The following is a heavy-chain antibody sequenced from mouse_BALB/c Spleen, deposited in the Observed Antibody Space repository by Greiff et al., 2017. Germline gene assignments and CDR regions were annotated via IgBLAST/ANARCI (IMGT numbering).Heavy chain of an antibody. CDR1: GFTFSDYY. CDR2: ISDGGSYT. CDR3: ARGGYGNLFAY. J-gene: IGHJ3*01. V-gene: IGHV5-4*02. D-gene: IGHD2-10*02. Sequence: EVKLVESGGGLVKPGGSLKLSCAASGFTFSDYYMYWVRQTPEKRLEWVATISDGGSYTYYPDSVKGRFTISRDNAKNNLYLQMSSLKSEDTAMYYCARGGYGNLFAYWGQGTLVTVSA.